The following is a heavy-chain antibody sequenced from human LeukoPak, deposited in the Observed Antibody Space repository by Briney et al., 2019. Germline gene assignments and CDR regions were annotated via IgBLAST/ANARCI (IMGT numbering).Heavy chain of an antibody. Sequence: TSETLSLTCTVSGGSVSSGSYYWSWIRQPPGKGLEWIGYIYYSGSTNYNPSLKSRVTISVDTSKNQFSLKLSSVTAADTAVYYCACLIVVVPAAANWFDPWGQGTLVTVSS. CDR3: ACLIVVVPAAANWFDP. D-gene: IGHD2-2*01. CDR1: GGSVSSGSYY. CDR2: IYYSGST. V-gene: IGHV4-61*01. J-gene: IGHJ5*02.